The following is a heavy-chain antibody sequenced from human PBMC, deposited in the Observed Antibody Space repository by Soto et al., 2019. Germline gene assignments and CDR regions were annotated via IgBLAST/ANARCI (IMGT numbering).Heavy chain of an antibody. CDR3: ARYCSGGSCYPFDY. CDR1: GGSISSGDSY. D-gene: IGHD2-15*01. Sequence: PSETLSLTCTVSGGSISSGDSYWSWIRQPPGKGQEWIGYIYYSGSTYYNPSLKSRVTISVDTSKNQFSLKLSSVTAADTSVYYCARYCSGGSCYPFDYWGQGTLVTVSS. J-gene: IGHJ4*02. V-gene: IGHV4-30-4*01. CDR2: IYYSGST.